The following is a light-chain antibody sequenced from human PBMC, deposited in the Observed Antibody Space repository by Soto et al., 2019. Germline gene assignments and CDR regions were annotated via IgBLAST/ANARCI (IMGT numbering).Light chain of an antibody. Sequence: IQMNKSPSTLSASIGDRGTITCLVSQSISSWLAWYQQKPGKATKLLIYDASSLESEVPARFSFSGSGTEFTLTISILQSDDVAIYYCQQYNNYMVWTFGQGTKVDIK. CDR3: QQYNNYMVWT. J-gene: IGKJ1*01. V-gene: IGKV1-5*01. CDR1: QSISSW. CDR2: DAS.